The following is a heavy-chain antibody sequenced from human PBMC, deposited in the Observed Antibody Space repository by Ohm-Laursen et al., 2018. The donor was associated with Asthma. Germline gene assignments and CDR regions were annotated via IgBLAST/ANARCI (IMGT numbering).Heavy chain of an antibody. D-gene: IGHD6-19*01. CDR1: GFTFSTYW. CDR3: AREVAVTGFHFEY. CDR2: INSDGSST. Sequence: SLRLSCAASGFTFSTYWMHWVRQAPGEGLVWVSRINSDGSSTSYADSVKGRFTISRDNAKNTLYLQMNSLRAEDTAVYYCAREVAVTGFHFEYWGQGTLVTVSS. J-gene: IGHJ4*02. V-gene: IGHV3-74*01.